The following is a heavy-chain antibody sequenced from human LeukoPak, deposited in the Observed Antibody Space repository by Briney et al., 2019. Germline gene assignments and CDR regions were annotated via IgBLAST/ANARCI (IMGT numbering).Heavy chain of an antibody. J-gene: IGHJ4*02. CDR1: GFTVSSNY. CDR3: ARDPPPYYDILTGYL. Sequence: GGSLRLSCAASGFTVSSNYMSWVRQAPGKGLEWVSVIYSGGSTYYADSVKGRFTISRDNSKNTLYLQMNSLRAEDTAVYYCARDPPPYYDILTGYLWGQGTLVTVSS. D-gene: IGHD3-9*01. CDR2: IYSGGST. V-gene: IGHV3-53*01.